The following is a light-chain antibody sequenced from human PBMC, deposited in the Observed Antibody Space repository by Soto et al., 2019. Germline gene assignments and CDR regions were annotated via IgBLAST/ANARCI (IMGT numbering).Light chain of an antibody. J-gene: IGKJ4*01. CDR1: QSIATY. CDR2: SAS. V-gene: IGKV1-39*01. Sequence: DIQMTQSPSSLSASIGDRVTITCRASQSIATYLNWYQQKPGRAPDVLICSASTRRSGVPSRFSGSGSGTDFTLTITSLQPEDFATYYXXXXYSVPLTFGGGTKVDIK. CDR3: XXXYSVPLT.